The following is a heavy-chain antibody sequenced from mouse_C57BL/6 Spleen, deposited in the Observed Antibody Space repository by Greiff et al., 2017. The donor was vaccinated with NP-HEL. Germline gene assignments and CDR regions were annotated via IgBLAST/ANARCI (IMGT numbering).Heavy chain of an antibody. CDR2: IRSKSNNYAT. J-gene: IGHJ2*01. D-gene: IGHD2-3*01. CDR3: VCYDGYYCFDY. Sequence: EVQRVESGGGLVQPKGSLKLSCAASGFSFNTYAMNWVRQAPGKGLEWVARIRSKSNNYATYYADSVKDRFTISRDDSESMLYLQMNNLTTEDTAMYYCVCYDGYYCFDYWGQGTTLTVSS. CDR1: GFSFNTYA. V-gene: IGHV10-1*01.